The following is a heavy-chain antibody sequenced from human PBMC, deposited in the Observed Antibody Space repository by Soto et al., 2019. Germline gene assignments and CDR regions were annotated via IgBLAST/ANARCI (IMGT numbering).Heavy chain of an antibody. CDR1: GYSFTSYW. Sequence: PGESLKISWKGSGYSFTSYWISWVRQMPGKGLVWMGRIDPSDSYTNYSPSFQGHVTISADKSISTAYLQWSSLKASDTAMYYCASSPRGYCSSTSCRELGNYYGIDVWGQGTTVTVSS. J-gene: IGHJ6*02. D-gene: IGHD2-2*01. CDR3: ASSPRGYCSSTSCRELGNYYGIDV. CDR2: IDPSDSYT. V-gene: IGHV5-10-1*01.